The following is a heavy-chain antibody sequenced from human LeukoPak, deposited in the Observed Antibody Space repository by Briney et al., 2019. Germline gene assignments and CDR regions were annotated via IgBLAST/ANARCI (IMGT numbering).Heavy chain of an antibody. D-gene: IGHD7-27*01. Sequence: PGGSLRLSCAASGFPFSGSAIHWVRQASGKGLEWVGRIRSKPKNYATAYAASVKGRFTISRDDSKNTAYLQMNSLQTEDTAVYYCTRHGDQDYWGQGTLVTVSS. CDR1: GFPFSGSA. CDR2: IRSKPKNYAT. CDR3: TRHGDQDY. J-gene: IGHJ4*02. V-gene: IGHV3-73*01.